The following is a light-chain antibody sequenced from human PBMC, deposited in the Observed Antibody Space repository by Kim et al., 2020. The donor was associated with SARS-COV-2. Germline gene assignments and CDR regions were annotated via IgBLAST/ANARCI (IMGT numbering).Light chain of an antibody. J-gene: IGLJ2*01. CDR3: SAWDDSLNGLL. V-gene: IGLV1-44*01. CDR1: TSNIGSNT. CDR2: GNN. Sequence: QSALTQAPSASGTPGQRVTISCSGSTSNIGSNTVNWYQQLPGTAPKLIMFGNNERPSGVPDRFSGSKSGTSASLAISGLQSDDEADYYCSAWDDSLNGLLFGGGTQLTVL.